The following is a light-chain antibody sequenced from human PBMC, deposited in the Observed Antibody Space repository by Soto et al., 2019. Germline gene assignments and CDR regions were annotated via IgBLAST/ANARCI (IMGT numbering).Light chain of an antibody. CDR1: RSDVGTYNY. CDR3: CSYTRSNAWV. Sequence: QSALTQPASVSGSPGQSITISCTGTRSDVGTYNYVSWYQHHPGKAPKLMISEVSKRPSGVSHRFSGSKSGITASLTISGLQTEDEADYYCCSYTRSNAWVFGGGTKLTVL. CDR2: EVS. J-gene: IGLJ3*02. V-gene: IGLV2-14*01.